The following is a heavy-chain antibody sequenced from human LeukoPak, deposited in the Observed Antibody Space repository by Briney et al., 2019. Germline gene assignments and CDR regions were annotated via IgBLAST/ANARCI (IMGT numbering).Heavy chain of an antibody. CDR2: ISGSGGST. J-gene: IGHJ6*02. Sequence: GGSLRLSCAASGFTFSSYAMHWVRQAPGKGLEWVTAISGSGGSTYYADSVKGRFTISRDNSKNTLYLQMNSLRAEDTAVYYCAKDSPRAYSYYGMDVWGQGTTVTVSS. D-gene: IGHD3-16*01. CDR3: AKDSPRAYSYYGMDV. V-gene: IGHV3-23*01. CDR1: GFTFSSYA.